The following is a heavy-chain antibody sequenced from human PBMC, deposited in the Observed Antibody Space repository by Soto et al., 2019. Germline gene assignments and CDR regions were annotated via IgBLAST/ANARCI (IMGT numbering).Heavy chain of an antibody. D-gene: IGHD6-13*01. CDR3: ASTYSTSWYWFDS. CDR2: SLSNDEK. CDR1: GFSLSNAGLG. J-gene: IGHJ5*01. V-gene: IGHV2-26*04. Sequence: QVTVKESGPVLVKPTETLTLTCTVSGFSLSNAGLGVSWIRQPPGKALEWLAHSLSNDEKSYSTSLKSRLTISKDTSKSQVVLTMTNMYPVDTATYYCASTYSTSWYWFDSWGQGTLVTVSS.